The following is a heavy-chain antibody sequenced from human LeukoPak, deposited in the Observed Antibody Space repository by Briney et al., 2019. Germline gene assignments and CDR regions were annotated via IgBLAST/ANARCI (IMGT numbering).Heavy chain of an antibody. D-gene: IGHD6-19*01. CDR2: IYHSGST. CDR3: ASLAVAGTCFDY. CDR1: GGSISSGGYS. Sequence: SETLSLTCAVSGGSISSGGYSWSWIRQPPEKGLEWIGYIYHSGSTYYNPSLKSRVTISVDRSKNQFSLKLSSVTAADTAVYYCASLAVAGTCFDYWGQGTLVTVSS. J-gene: IGHJ4*02. V-gene: IGHV4-30-2*01.